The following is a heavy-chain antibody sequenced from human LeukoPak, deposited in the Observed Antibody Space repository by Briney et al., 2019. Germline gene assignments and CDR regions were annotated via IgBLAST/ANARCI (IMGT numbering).Heavy chain of an antibody. J-gene: IGHJ4*02. CDR1: GFTFSSYG. CDR2: ISYDGSNK. V-gene: IGHV3-30*03. D-gene: IGHD6-13*01. CDR3: ARDSYRIAAAGTCSLGY. Sequence: GGSLRLSCAASGFTFSSYGMHWVRQAPGKGLEWVAVISYDGSNKYYADSVKGRFTISRDNSKNTLYLQMNSLRAEDTAVYSCARDSYRIAAAGTCSLGYWGQGTLVTVSS.